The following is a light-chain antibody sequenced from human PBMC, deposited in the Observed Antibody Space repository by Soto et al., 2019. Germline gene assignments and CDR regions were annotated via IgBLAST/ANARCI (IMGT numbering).Light chain of an antibody. Sequence: ENVLTQSPATLSLTKRERATLSCRASQSVSSYLAWYQQKPGQAPRLLIYDASNRATGIPARFSGSGSGTDFTLTISSLEPEDFAVYYCQQRSNWPITSGHGRRPEV. CDR1: QSVSSY. CDR3: QQRSNWPIT. V-gene: IGKV3-11*01. CDR2: DAS. J-gene: IGKJ5*01.